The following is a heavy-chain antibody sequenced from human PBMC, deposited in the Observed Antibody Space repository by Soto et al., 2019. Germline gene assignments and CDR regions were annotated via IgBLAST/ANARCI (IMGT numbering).Heavy chain of an antibody. D-gene: IGHD6-13*01. CDR3: VRGASWNFDY. V-gene: IGHV3-20*04. CDR1: GFTFDDYG. CDR2: VNWNGGST. J-gene: IGHJ4*02. Sequence: EVQLVESGGGVLRPGGSLRLSCAASGFTFDDYGMSWARQAPGKGLEWVSGVNWNGGSTGYADSVKGRFTISRDNAKNSLYLQRNSLRAEDTAFYYCVRGASWNFDYWGQGTLVTVSS.